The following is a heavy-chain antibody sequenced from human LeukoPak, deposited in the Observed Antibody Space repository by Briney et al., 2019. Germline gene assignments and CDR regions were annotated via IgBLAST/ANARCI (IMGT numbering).Heavy chain of an antibody. J-gene: IGHJ3*02. V-gene: IGHV3-30-3*01. CDR2: ISYDGSNK. Sequence: GGSLRLSCAASGFTFSSYAMHWICQAPGKGLGWVAVISYDGSNKYYADSVKGRFTISRDNSKNTLYLQMNSLRAEDTAVYYCARDRGNYDSSGPHAFDIWGQGTMVTVSS. D-gene: IGHD3-22*01. CDR3: ARDRGNYDSSGPHAFDI. CDR1: GFTFSSYA.